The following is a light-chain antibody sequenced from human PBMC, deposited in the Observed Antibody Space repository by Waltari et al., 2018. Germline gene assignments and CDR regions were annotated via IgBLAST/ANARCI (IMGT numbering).Light chain of an antibody. CDR2: GAS. J-gene: IGKJ4*01. V-gene: IGKV1-12*01. Sequence: DLQMTQSPSSVSASVGDRVTVTCRASQDVGSWLAWYQQKPGKAPKLLIYGASSLQSGVPSRFSGSGSGTDFTLTISSLQPEDFATYFCQQANSFPLTFGGGTKIEIK. CDR3: QQANSFPLT. CDR1: QDVGSW.